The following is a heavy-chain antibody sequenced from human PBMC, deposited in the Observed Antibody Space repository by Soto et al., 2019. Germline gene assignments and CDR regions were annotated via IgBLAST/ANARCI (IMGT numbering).Heavy chain of an antibody. CDR1: GFTFSDYY. V-gene: IGHV3-11*05. Sequence: PGGSLRLSCAASGFTFSDYYMSWIRQAPGKGLEWVSYISSSSSYTNYADSVKGRFTISRDNAKNSLYLQMNSLRAEDTAVYYCARVLDYYDSSGEDAFDIWGQGTMVTVSS. J-gene: IGHJ3*02. CDR2: ISSSSSYT. CDR3: ARVLDYYDSSGEDAFDI. D-gene: IGHD3-22*01.